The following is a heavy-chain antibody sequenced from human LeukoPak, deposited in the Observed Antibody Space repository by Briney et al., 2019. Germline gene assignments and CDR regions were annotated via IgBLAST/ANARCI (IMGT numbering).Heavy chain of an antibody. CDR3: ARTYGSGSYYEPHFDY. CDR2: IHYSGSA. V-gene: IGHV4-34*01. J-gene: IGHJ4*02. D-gene: IGHD3-10*01. Sequence: SETLSLTCAVYGGSFSGYYWTWIRQPPGKGLEWIGEIHYSGSATYNPSLKSRVTISVDTSKNQFSLKMNSVTAADTAVYYCARTYGSGSYYEPHFDYWGQGTLVTVSS. CDR1: GGSFSGYY.